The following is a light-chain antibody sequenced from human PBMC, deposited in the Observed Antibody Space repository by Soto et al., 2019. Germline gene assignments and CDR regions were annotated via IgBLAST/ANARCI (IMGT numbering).Light chain of an antibody. CDR3: QSYDSSLSVLYV. V-gene: IGLV1-40*01. CDR1: SSNIGAGYE. CDR2: GNT. Sequence: QFVLTPAPSMSGAPGERVTISCTGGSSNIGAGYEVHWFQQLPGTAPKLLIYGNTNRPSGVPDRFSGSKSDTSASLAITGLQPEDEADYYCQSYDSSLSVLYVFGTGTKVTVL. J-gene: IGLJ1*01.